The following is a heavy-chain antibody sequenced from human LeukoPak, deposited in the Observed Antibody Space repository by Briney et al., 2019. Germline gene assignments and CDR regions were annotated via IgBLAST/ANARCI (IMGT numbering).Heavy chain of an antibody. Sequence: ASVKVSCKASGGTFSSYAISWVRQAPGQGLEWMGGIIPIFGTANYAQKFQGRVTITTDESTSTAYMVLSSLRSEDTAVYYCARSRYSYGYLGGGLCDYWGQGTLVTVSS. D-gene: IGHD5-18*01. J-gene: IGHJ4*02. CDR2: IIPIFGTA. V-gene: IGHV1-69*05. CDR3: ARSRYSYGYLGGGLCDY. CDR1: GGTFSSYA.